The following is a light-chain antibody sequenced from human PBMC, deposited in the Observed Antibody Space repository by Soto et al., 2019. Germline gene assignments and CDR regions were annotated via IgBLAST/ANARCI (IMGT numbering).Light chain of an antibody. V-gene: IGLV1-47*01. Sequence: QSVLTQPPSASGTPGQRVTISCSGGSSNIGSNYVYWYQHLPGTAPKLLIYENNRRPSGVPDRCSGSKSGTSASLAISGLQSEDEADYFCATWDTILNGVVLGTGTKVTGL. CDR3: ATWDTILNGVV. J-gene: IGLJ1*01. CDR2: ENN. CDR1: SSNIGSNY.